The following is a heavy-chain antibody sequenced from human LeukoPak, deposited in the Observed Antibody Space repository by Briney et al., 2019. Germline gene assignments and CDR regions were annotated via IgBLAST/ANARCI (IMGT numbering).Heavy chain of an antibody. J-gene: IGHJ4*02. D-gene: IGHD6-13*01. Sequence: SETLSLTCTVSDGSIGSHYWSWIRQPAGRGLEWIGRVHNRGITNYNPSLQGRVTMSVDTSKSQFSLRLTSVTVADTAVYYCARKGLDSSSFDYWGQGTLVTVSS. CDR1: DGSIGSHY. V-gene: IGHV4-4*07. CDR2: VHNRGIT. CDR3: ARKGLDSSSFDY.